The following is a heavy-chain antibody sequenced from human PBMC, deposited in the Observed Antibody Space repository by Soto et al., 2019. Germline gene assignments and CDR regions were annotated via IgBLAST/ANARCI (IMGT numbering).Heavy chain of an antibody. D-gene: IGHD5-12*01. J-gene: IGHJ4*02. V-gene: IGHV4-39*01. CDR1: GGSISSSSYY. Sequence: QLQLQESGPGLVKPSETLSLTCIVSGGSISSSSYYWGWIRQPPGKGLEWIGSIYYSGSTYYNPSLKSRVTIPVDTSKNQFSLKLRSVTAADTAVYYCARHPSRGGYDKTFDYWGQGTLVTVSS. CDR3: ARHPSRGGYDKTFDY. CDR2: IYYSGST.